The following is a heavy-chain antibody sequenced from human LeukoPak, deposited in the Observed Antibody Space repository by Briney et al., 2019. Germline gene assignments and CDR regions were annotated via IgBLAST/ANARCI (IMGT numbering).Heavy chain of an antibody. J-gene: IGHJ6*03. D-gene: IGHD2-2*01. CDR2: ISSSGSTI. Sequence: GGSLRLSCAASGFTFSDYYMSWIRQAPGKGLEWVSYISSSGSTIYYADSVKGRFTISRDNAKNSLYLQMNSLRAEDTAVYYCARDRGYCSSTSCYDYYYYYMDVWGEGTTVTVSS. V-gene: IGHV3-11*01. CDR3: ARDRGYCSSTSCYDYYYYYMDV. CDR1: GFTFSDYY.